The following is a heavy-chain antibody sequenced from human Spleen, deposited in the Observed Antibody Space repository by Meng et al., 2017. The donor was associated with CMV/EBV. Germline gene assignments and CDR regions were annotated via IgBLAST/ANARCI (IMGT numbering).Heavy chain of an antibody. J-gene: IGHJ4*02. Sequence: CQASGYSFRNSAITWVRQAPGQGLEWMGWISVYNRNTDFAQKFQDRVTLTLDTSTSAAYLDMKSLTFDDTAVYYCARVTAWLPDYYWGLGTLVTVSS. CDR1: GYSFRNSA. V-gene: IGHV1-18*01. CDR3: ARVTAWLPDYY. CDR2: ISVYNRNT. D-gene: IGHD5-12*01.